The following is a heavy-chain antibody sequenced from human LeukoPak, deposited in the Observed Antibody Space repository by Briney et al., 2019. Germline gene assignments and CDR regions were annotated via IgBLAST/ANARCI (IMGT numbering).Heavy chain of an antibody. J-gene: IGHJ5*02. V-gene: IGHV3-74*01. CDR3: ATGYTYASNWFDP. CDR1: GFTFSNYW. CDR2: INNDGSRT. Sequence: GGSLRLSCAASGFTFSNYWMHWVRQAPGKGLVWVSCINNDGSRTIYADPVKGRFTISRDNAKNTLYLQMNSLRADDTAVHYCATGYTYASNWFDPWGQGTLVTVSS. D-gene: IGHD5-18*01.